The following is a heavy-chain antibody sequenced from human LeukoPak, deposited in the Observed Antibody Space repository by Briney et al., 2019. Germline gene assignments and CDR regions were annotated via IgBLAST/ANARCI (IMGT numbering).Heavy chain of an antibody. CDR2: IYHSGST. CDR3: ARPVPPDY. Sequence: SETLSLTCTVSGYSISSGYYWGWIRQPPGKGLEWIGSIYHSGSTYYNPSLKSRVTISVDTSKNQFSLKLSSVAAADTAVYYCARPVPPDYWGQGTLVTVSS. J-gene: IGHJ4*02. CDR1: GYSISSGYY. V-gene: IGHV4-38-2*02.